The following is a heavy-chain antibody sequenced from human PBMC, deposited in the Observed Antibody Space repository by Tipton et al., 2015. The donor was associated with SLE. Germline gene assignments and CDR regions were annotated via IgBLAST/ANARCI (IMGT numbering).Heavy chain of an antibody. D-gene: IGHD4-17*01. CDR1: GFTFSDYY. CDR2: ITGGATTI. CDR3: ARIGNDYGDSIEY. J-gene: IGHJ4*02. Sequence: SLRLSCAASGFTFSDYYMSWIRQAPGKGLEWLSYITGGATTIYYADSVRGRFTISRDNAKNSLYLQMTSLRAEDTAMYYCARIGNDYGDSIEYWGQGALVTVSS. V-gene: IGHV3-11*01.